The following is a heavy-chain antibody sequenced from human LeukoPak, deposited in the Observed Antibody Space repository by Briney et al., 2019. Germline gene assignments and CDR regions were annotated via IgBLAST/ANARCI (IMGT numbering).Heavy chain of an antibody. V-gene: IGHV1-69*05. Sequence: GASVKVSCKASGYTFTGYYMHWVRQAPGQGLEWMGGIIPVLGTVNSAQKFQGRVTITTDKSATTGYMELRSLSSDDTAVYYCARVRGLLTPRDALDIWGQGTMVTVSS. CDR3: ARVRGLLTPRDALDI. CDR1: GYTFTGYY. CDR2: IIPVLGTV. J-gene: IGHJ3*02.